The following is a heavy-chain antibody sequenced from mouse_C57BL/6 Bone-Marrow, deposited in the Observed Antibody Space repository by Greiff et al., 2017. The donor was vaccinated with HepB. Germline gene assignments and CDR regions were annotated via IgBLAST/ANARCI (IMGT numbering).Heavy chain of an antibody. V-gene: IGHV14-4*01. D-gene: IGHD1-1*01. CDR3: TTGSSLYYYAMDY. CDR2: IDPENGDT. Sequence: EVKLQESGAELVRPGASVKLSCTASGFNIKDDYMHWVKQRPEQGLEWIGWIDPENGDTEYASKFQGKATITADTSSNTAYLQLSSLTSEDTAVYYCTTGSSLYYYAMDYWGQGTSVTVSS. CDR1: GFNIKDDY. J-gene: IGHJ4*01.